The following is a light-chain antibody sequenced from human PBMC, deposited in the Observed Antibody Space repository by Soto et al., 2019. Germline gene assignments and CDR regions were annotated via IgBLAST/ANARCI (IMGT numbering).Light chain of an antibody. Sequence: QYVLTQPPSASGTPGQRVTISCSGSSSNIGSNYVYWYQQLPGTAPKLLIYRNNQRPSGVPDRFSGSKSGTSASLAISGLRSEDEADYYCAAWDDSLSGYVFGIGTKLTVL. CDR3: AAWDDSLSGYV. CDR2: RNN. J-gene: IGLJ1*01. V-gene: IGLV1-47*01. CDR1: SSNIGSNY.